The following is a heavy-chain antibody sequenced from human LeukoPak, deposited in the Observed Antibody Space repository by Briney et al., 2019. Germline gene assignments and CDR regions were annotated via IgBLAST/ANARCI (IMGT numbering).Heavy chain of an antibody. J-gene: IGHJ4*02. CDR1: GFTFSSYA. CDR3: AKEGWYVGYFDY. CDR2: ISGSGGST. V-gene: IGHV3-23*01. Sequence: GGSLRLSCAASGFTFSSYAMSWVRQAPGKGLEWVSAISGSGGSTYYADSVKGRFTISRDNSKNTLHLQMNSLRAEDTALYYCAKEGWYVGYFDYWGQGTLVTVSS. D-gene: IGHD6-19*01.